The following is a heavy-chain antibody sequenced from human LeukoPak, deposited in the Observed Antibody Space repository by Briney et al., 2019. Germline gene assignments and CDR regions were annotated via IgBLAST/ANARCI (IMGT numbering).Heavy chain of an antibody. Sequence: VGSLRLSCAASGFTFSSYSMNWVRRAPGKGLEWVSYISSSSSTIYYADSVKGRFTISRDNAKNSLYLQMNSLRAEDTAVYYCARVRAEGDYWCQRTLVTVSS. J-gene: IGHJ4*02. CDR1: GFTFSSYS. CDR3: ARVRAEGDY. V-gene: IGHV3-48*01. CDR2: ISSSSSTI.